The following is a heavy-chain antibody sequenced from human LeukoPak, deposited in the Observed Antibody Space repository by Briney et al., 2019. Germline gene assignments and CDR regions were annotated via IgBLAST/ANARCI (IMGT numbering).Heavy chain of an antibody. Sequence: PSETLSLTCTVSGGSISNYHWSWIRKPAGKGLEWLGRIFASGTTHDNPSLKSRVTVSVDTSKNQFSLRLTSVTAADTAVYYCTRDPGHYGVDVWGQGTTVTVSS. V-gene: IGHV4-4*07. CDR1: GGSISNYH. CDR3: TRDPGHYGVDV. CDR2: IFASGTT. J-gene: IGHJ6*02.